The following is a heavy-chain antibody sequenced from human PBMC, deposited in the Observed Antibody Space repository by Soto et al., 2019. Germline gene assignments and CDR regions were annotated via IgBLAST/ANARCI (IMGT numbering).Heavy chain of an antibody. CDR2: ISSGAYNII. D-gene: IGHD3-10*01. Sequence: GGSLRLSCAASGFTFSDNYMSWVRQAPGKGLEWVSYISSGAYNIIYYAESVKGRFTISRDNAKNSVYLQMNSLRAEDTAVYYCARQGWFGELLDPEYNWFDPWGQGTLVTVSS. CDR3: ARQGWFGELLDPEYNWFDP. J-gene: IGHJ5*02. V-gene: IGHV3-11*04. CDR1: GFTFSDNY.